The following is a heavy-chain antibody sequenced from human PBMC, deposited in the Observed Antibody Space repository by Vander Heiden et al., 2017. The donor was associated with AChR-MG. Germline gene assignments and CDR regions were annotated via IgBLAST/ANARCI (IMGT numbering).Heavy chain of an antibody. CDR3: ARGSMVRGPRRFDP. D-gene: IGHD3-10*01. CDR2: MNTNSGNT. Sequence: QVQLVQSGAEVRKPGASVKVSCKSSGYTFTSYDINWGRQATGQGLEWMGGMNTNSGNTGYEQKFQGRVNMTRNTSKSTAYMVLSSLRSEDTAVYYCARGSMVRGPRRFDPWGQGTLVTVSS. J-gene: IGHJ5*02. V-gene: IGHV1-8*01. CDR1: GYTFTSYD.